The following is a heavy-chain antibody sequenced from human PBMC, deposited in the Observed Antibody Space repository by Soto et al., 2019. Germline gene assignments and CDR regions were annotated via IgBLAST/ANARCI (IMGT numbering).Heavy chain of an antibody. CDR1: GFTFSSYA. Sequence: QVQLVESGGGVAQPGRSLRLSCAASGFTFSSYAMNWVRQAPGKGLGWVAVISYDGSNKYYADSVKGRFTISRDNSKNTLYLQMNSLRAEDTAVYYCARDRGSDAFDIWGQGTMVTVSS. CDR2: ISYDGSNK. V-gene: IGHV3-30-3*01. CDR3: ARDRGSDAFDI. J-gene: IGHJ3*02.